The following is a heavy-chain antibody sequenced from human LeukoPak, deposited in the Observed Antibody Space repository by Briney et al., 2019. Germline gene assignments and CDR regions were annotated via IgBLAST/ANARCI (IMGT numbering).Heavy chain of an antibody. V-gene: IGHV3-53*01. CDR3: ARGPGSRGIFDY. CDR1: GFTVSAHY. Sequence: GGPLRLSCAVSGFTVSAHYMSWVRQAPGKGLECVSFLYTGGDTYYADSGKGRFTISRDNSKNPLYLQMNSLRAEDTAVYYCARGPGSRGIFDYWGQGTLVTVSS. D-gene: IGHD3-10*01. J-gene: IGHJ4*02. CDR2: LYTGGDT.